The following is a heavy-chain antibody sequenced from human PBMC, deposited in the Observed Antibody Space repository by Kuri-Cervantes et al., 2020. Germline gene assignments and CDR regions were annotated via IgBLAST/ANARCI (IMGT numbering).Heavy chain of an antibody. V-gene: IGHV3-30*03. CDR1: GFTFSSYG. J-gene: IGHJ4*02. Sequence: LSLTCAASGFTFSSYGMHWVRQAPGKGLEWVAVISYDGSNKYYADSVKGRFTISRDNSKNTLYLQMNSLRAEDTAVYYCARDRSGYDKTYDYWGQGTLVTVSS. CDR3: ARDRSGYDKTYDY. D-gene: IGHD5-12*01. CDR2: ISYDGSNK.